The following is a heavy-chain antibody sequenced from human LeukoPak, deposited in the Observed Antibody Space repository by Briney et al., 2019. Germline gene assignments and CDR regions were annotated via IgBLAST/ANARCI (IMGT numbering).Heavy chain of an antibody. Sequence: GGSLRLSCAASGFTFSSYATHWVRQAPGKGLEWVAVISYDGSNKYYADSVKGRFTISRDNSKNTLYLQMNSLRAEDTAVYYCARGGSYYDILDNWSDPWGQGTLVTVSS. J-gene: IGHJ5*02. CDR3: ARGGSYYDILDNWSDP. CDR1: GFTFSSYA. CDR2: ISYDGSNK. D-gene: IGHD3-9*01. V-gene: IGHV3-30-3*01.